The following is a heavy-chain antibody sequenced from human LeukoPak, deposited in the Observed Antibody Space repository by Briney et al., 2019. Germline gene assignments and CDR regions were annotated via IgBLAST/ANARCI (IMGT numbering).Heavy chain of an antibody. D-gene: IGHD2-2*01. Sequence: GESLKISCKGSGYSFTSYWISWVRQMPGKGLEWMGRIDPSDSYTKYSPSFQGHVTISGDESISTAYLQWSSLKASDTAMYYCARHHRQRSSPFDYWGQGTLVTVSS. J-gene: IGHJ4*02. CDR2: IDPSDSYT. CDR1: GYSFTSYW. CDR3: ARHHRQRSSPFDY. V-gene: IGHV5-10-1*01.